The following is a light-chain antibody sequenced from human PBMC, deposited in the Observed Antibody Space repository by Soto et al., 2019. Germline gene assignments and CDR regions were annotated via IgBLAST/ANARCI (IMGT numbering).Light chain of an antibody. CDR2: GAS. J-gene: IGKJ1*01. CDR1: QSVSSSY. Sequence: EIVLTQSPGTLSLSPGERATLSCRASQSVSSSYLAWYQQKPGQAPRLLIYGASSRATGIPDRFSGSGSGTDFTLTISRREPEDFAVYYCQQYGSSPGSFGQGTKGDIK. V-gene: IGKV3-20*01. CDR3: QQYGSSPGS.